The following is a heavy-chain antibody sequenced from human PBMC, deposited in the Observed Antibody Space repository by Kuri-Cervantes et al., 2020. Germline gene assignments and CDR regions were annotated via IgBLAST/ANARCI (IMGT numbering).Heavy chain of an antibody. CDR2: IRYDGSKK. D-gene: IGHD3-10*01. Sequence: GESLKISCAASGFTFSSYGMHWGRQAPGKGLEWVAFIRYDGSKKYYADSVKGRFTISRDKVKNTLYLQMNSLRAEDTAVYYCGKDWYNEFGVLQVYYYYMDVWGKGTTVTVSS. CDR1: GFTFSSYG. V-gene: IGHV3-30*02. J-gene: IGHJ6*03. CDR3: GKDWYNEFGVLQVYYYYMDV.